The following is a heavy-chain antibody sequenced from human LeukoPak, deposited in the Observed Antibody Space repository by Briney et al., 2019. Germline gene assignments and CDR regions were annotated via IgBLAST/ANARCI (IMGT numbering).Heavy chain of an antibody. CDR3: ARERRPGYQLLSDAFDI. J-gene: IGHJ3*02. Sequence: GGSLRLSCAASGFTFSSYGMHWVRQAPGKGLEWVAVISYDGSNKYYADSVKGRFTISRDNSKNTLYLQMNSLRAEDTAVYYCARERRPGYQLLSDAFDIWGQGTMVTVSS. D-gene: IGHD2-2*01. CDR1: GFTFSSYG. V-gene: IGHV3-30*19. CDR2: ISYDGSNK.